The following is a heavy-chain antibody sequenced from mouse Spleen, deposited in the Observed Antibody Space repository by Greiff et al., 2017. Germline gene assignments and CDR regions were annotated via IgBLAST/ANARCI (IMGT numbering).Heavy chain of an antibody. CDR2: IYPGSGST. J-gene: IGHJ3*01. V-gene: IGHV1-77*01. CDR3: ARGDYGSSYGFAY. D-gene: IGHD1-1*01. Sequence: QVQLKESGPELVKPGASVKMSCKASGYTFTDYVISWVKQRTGQGLEWIGEIYPGSGSTYYNEKFKGKATLTADKSSNTAYMQLSSLTSEDSAVYFCARGDYGSSYGFAYWGQGTLVTVSA. CDR1: GYTFTDYV.